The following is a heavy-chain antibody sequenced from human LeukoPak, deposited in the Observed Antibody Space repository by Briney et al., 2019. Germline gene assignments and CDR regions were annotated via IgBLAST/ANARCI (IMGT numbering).Heavy chain of an antibody. CDR1: GESVSINSAA. V-gene: IGHV6-1*01. J-gene: IGHJ4*02. D-gene: IGHD6-13*01. Sequence: SQTLSLTCAISGESVSINSAAWSWIRQSPSRGLEWLGRTYYRSKWSNDYAVSVKSRITINPDTSKNQFSLHLNSVTPEDTAVYYCAGGIAAAGLPNWGQGTLVTVSS. CDR3: AGGIAAAGLPN. CDR2: TYYRSKWSN.